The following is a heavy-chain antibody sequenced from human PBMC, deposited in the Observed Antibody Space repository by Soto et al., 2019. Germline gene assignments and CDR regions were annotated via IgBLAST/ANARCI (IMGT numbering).Heavy chain of an antibody. V-gene: IGHV1-69*12. CDR2: IIPIFGTA. Sequence: QVQLVQSGAEVKKPGSSVKVSCKASGDTFMTYAVSWVRQAPGQGLEWMGGIIPIFGTANYAQKFQGRVTITAYESTSTADMELSSLRSEDTAVYYCARDPCISTTCYHDYWGQGTLVTVSS. CDR3: ARDPCISTTCYHDY. CDR1: GDTFMTYA. D-gene: IGHD2-2*01. J-gene: IGHJ4*02.